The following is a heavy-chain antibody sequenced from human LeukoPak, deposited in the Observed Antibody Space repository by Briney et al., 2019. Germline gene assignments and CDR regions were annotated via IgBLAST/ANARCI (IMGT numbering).Heavy chain of an antibody. Sequence: SETLSLTCTVSGGSISSYYWSWIRQPAGKGLEWIGRIYTSGSTNYNPSLKSRVTISVDTSKNQFSLKLSSVTAADTAVYYCARHVAYDFWSDSKYYFDYWGQGTLVTVSS. CDR2: IYTSGST. CDR1: GGSISSYY. CDR3: ARHVAYDFWSDSKYYFDY. D-gene: IGHD3-3*01. J-gene: IGHJ4*02. V-gene: IGHV4-4*07.